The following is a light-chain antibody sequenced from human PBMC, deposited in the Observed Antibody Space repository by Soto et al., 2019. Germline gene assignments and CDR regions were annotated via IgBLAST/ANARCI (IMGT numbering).Light chain of an antibody. CDR3: SSYTVNKTYV. CDR2: DLT. J-gene: IGLJ1*01. CDR1: SSDY. Sequence: QSALTLPGSVSGSPGQSITISCTGPSSDYVSWYQQHPGKAPKLLIYDLTIRPSGVSDRFSGSKSGNTASLTISGLQADEEADYYCSSYTVNKTYVFGTGTK. V-gene: IGLV2-14*01.